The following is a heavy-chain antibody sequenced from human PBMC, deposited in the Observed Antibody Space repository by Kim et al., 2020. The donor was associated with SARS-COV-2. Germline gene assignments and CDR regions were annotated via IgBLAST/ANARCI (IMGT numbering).Heavy chain of an antibody. J-gene: IGHJ4*01. CDR2: IWYGGSNK. D-gene: IGHD3-16*01. CDR3: AGDPRYGMAFHGGFDF. V-gene: IGHV3-33*03. Sequence: GGSLRLSCAASGFTFTNYAMHWVRQAPGKGLEWVAFIWYGGSNKYSAYSVKRRFIFSSNYSNNTLHLQINRLGAEDTAVYYSAGDPRYGMAFHGGFDFWG. CDR1: GFTFTNYA.